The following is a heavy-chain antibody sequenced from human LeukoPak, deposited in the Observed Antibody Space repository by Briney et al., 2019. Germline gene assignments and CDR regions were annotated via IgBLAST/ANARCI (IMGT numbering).Heavy chain of an antibody. D-gene: IGHD3-22*01. CDR1: GFTVSGNY. CDR2: ISYDGSNK. J-gene: IGHJ4*02. V-gene: IGHV3-30*18. Sequence: GGSLRLSCAASGFTVSGNYMNWVRQAPGKGLEWVAVISYDGSNKYYADSVKGRFTISRDNSKNTLYLQMNSLRAEDTAVYYCAKDSYDSSPSLFDYWGQGTLVTVSS. CDR3: AKDSYDSSPSLFDY.